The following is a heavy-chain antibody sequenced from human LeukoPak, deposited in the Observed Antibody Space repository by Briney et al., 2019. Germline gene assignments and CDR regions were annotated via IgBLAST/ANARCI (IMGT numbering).Heavy chain of an antibody. J-gene: IGHJ4*02. CDR3: ARDRSSGSGFDY. Sequence: SETLSLTCTVSGGSISSYYWSWIRQPPGKGLEWIGEINHSGSANYNPSLKSRVTISVDTSKNQFSLKLSSVTAADTAVYYCARDRSSGSGFDYWGQGTLVTVSS. V-gene: IGHV4-34*01. CDR1: GGSISSYY. D-gene: IGHD6-19*01. CDR2: INHSGSA.